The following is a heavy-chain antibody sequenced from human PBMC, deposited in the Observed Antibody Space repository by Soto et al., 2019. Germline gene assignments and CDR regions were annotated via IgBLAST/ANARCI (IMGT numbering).Heavy chain of an antibody. V-gene: IGHV4-4*02. CDR1: GGTIRSPDW. J-gene: IGHJ5*02. CDR3: ARGRGRYSSGWSWFDP. D-gene: IGHD6-19*01. Sequence: SETLSLTCGVSGGTIRSPDWWTWVRQPPGKGLEWIGEIFQSGSTNYTPSRESRVTISVDKSKNKFSLTLTSVTAADTAVYFCARGRGRYSSGWSWFDPWGQGILVTVS. CDR2: IFQSGST.